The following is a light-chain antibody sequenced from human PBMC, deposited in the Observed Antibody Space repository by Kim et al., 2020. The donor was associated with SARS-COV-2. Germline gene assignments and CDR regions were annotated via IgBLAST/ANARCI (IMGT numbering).Light chain of an antibody. Sequence: DIQMTQSPSSLSASVGDRITITCRTSQSINNYLNWYQQRPGKAPTLLVYGASSLQSGVPSRFSGSGSGTEFTLTISSLQLEDFATYYCQQSYRSLQAFGQGTKLEIK. V-gene: IGKV1-39*01. J-gene: IGKJ2*01. CDR3: QQSYRSLQA. CDR2: GAS. CDR1: QSINNY.